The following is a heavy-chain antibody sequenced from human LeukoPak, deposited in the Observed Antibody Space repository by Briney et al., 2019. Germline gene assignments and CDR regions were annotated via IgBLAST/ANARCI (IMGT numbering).Heavy chain of an antibody. D-gene: IGHD6-13*01. Sequence: SETLSLTCTVSGGPIISTIYYWGWIRRSPGKGLDWIGSISYSGSSFCKPSLKSRVTIAVDTSKNQFSLRLSSVTAADTAFYYCARDRGVSGFDYWGQGTLVTVSS. CDR1: GGPIISTIYY. J-gene: IGHJ4*02. CDR2: ISYSGSS. V-gene: IGHV4-39*07. CDR3: ARDRGVSGFDY.